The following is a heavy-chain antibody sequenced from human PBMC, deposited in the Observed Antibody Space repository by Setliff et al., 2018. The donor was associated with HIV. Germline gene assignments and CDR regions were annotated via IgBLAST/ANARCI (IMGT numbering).Heavy chain of an antibody. V-gene: IGHV3-21*01. CDR3: ARVQYYSFWSGYFDIYGMDV. J-gene: IGHJ6*02. CDR1: GFTFSSYA. CDR2: ISGSGSYI. Sequence: GGSLRLSCAASGFTFSSYAMNWVRQAPGQGLEWVSSISGSGSYIFYADSLKGRFTISRDNSKNTLYLQMNSLRVEDTAEYYCARVQYYSFWSGYFDIYGMDVWGQGTTVTVSS. D-gene: IGHD3-3*01.